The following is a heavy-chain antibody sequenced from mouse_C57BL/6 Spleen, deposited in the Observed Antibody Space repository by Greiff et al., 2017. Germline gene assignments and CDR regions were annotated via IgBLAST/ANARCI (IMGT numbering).Heavy chain of an antibody. Sequence: EVQLQQSGPELVKPGASVKISCKASGYTFTDYYMNWVKQSHGKSLEWIGDINPNNGGTSYNQKFKGKATLTVAKSSSTAYMELRSLTSEDSAVYYCAKEGTMVTTDYWGQGTTLTVSS. D-gene: IGHD2-2*01. CDR2: INPNNGGT. CDR3: AKEGTMVTTDY. J-gene: IGHJ2*01. CDR1: GYTFTDYY. V-gene: IGHV1-26*01.